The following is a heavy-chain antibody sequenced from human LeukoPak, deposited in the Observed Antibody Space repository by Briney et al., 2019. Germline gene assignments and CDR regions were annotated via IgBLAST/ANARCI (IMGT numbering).Heavy chain of an antibody. D-gene: IGHD5-12*01. CDR2: IKQDGSEK. CDR1: GFTFSSYW. CDR3: ARELQFGYSGYDP. J-gene: IGHJ5*02. Sequence: GGTLRLSCAASGFTFSSYWMSWVRQAPGKGLEWVANIKQDGSEKYYVDSVKGRFTISRDNAKNSLYLQMNSLRAEDTAVYYCARELQFGYSGYDPWGQGTLVTVSS. V-gene: IGHV3-7*01.